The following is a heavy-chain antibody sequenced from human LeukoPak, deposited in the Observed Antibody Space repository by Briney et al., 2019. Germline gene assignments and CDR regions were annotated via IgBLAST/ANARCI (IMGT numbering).Heavy chain of an antibody. Sequence: GASVKVSCKASGGTLSSYAISWVRQAPGQGLEWMGGIIPIFGTANYAQKFQGRVTITADESTSTAYMELSSLRSEDTAVYYCARDTPDIVGVLFDPWGQGTLVTVSS. CDR1: GGTLSSYA. J-gene: IGHJ5*02. D-gene: IGHD1-26*01. CDR2: IIPIFGTA. V-gene: IGHV1-69*13. CDR3: ARDTPDIVGVLFDP.